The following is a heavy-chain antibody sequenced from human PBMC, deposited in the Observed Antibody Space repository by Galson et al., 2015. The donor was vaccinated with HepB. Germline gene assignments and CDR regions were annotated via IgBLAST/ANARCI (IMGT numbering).Heavy chain of an antibody. CDR2: TYYRSKWNN. V-gene: IGHV6-1*01. J-gene: IGHJ4*02. CDR3: VREGYYFDY. CDR1: GDSVSSNSAT. Sequence: CAISGDSVSSNSATWNWIRQSPSRGLEWLGRTYYRSKWNNDYAVSAKSRIIINPDTSKNQFSLQLNSVTPEDTAMYYCVREGYYFDYWGQGTLVTVSS.